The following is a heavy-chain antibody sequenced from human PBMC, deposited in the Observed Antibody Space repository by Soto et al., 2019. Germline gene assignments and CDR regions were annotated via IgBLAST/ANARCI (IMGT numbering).Heavy chain of an antibody. J-gene: IGHJ4*02. CDR3: AKWGPYDFSMGY. D-gene: IGHD3-3*01. CDR1: GGSMSDSTYF. V-gene: IGHV4-39*02. CDR2: INDRGST. Sequence: SETLSLTCPVSGGSMSDSTYFWGWIRQPPGKGLEWIAYINDRGSTYYNPSLKSRATISIDTSKNHFSLRADDTAVYYCAKWGPYDFSMGYWGQGTLVTVSS.